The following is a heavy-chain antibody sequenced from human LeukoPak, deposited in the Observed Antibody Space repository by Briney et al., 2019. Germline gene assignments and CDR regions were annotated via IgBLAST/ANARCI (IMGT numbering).Heavy chain of an antibody. Sequence: PGGSLRLSCAASGFTFSSYEMSWVRQVPGKGLEWISYITSSGTNIQYADSVKGRFTISRDNARNSLYLQMSSLRAEDTAVYYCAREVAVTPDALDIWGRGTMVTVSS. CDR3: AREVAVTPDALDI. CDR2: ITSSGTNI. D-gene: IGHD4-23*01. CDR1: GFTFSSYE. J-gene: IGHJ3*02. V-gene: IGHV3-48*03.